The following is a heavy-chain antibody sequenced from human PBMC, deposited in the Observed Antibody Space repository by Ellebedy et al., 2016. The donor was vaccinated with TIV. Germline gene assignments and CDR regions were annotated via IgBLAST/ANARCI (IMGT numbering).Heavy chain of an antibody. J-gene: IGHJ4*02. D-gene: IGHD3-10*01. Sequence: GESLKISXAASGFTFTDHYMSWIRQTPGKGLEWVSYISGGGVDAHYADSVAGRFTISRDNAKNSLFLQMNSLRVDDTAVYYCVRDVFHGSGSPYFDQWGQGTLVTVSS. CDR3: VRDVFHGSGSPYFDQ. CDR2: ISGGGVDA. CDR1: GFTFTDHY. V-gene: IGHV3-11*06.